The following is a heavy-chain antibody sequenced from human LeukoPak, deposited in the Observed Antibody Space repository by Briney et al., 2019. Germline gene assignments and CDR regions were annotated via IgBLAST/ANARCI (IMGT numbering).Heavy chain of an antibody. V-gene: IGHV3-33*01. Sequence: GGSLRLSCAASGFTFSSYGMHWVRQAPGKGLEWVAVIWYDGSNKYYADSVKGRFTISRDNSKNTLYLQMGSLRAEDMAVYYCARARSGDIVVVPAGYWGQGTLVTVSS. CDR2: IWYDGSNK. D-gene: IGHD2-2*01. CDR3: ARARSGDIVVVPAGY. CDR1: GFTFSSYG. J-gene: IGHJ4*02.